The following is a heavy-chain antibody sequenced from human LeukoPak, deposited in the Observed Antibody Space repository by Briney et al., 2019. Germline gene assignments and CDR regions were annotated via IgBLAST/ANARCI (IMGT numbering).Heavy chain of an antibody. CDR3: ARDGVAELMSALDY. V-gene: IGHV3-21*06. D-gene: IGHD1-26*01. J-gene: IGHJ4*02. CDR2: ISSSSTYI. CDR1: GFTFDNYG. Sequence: PGGSLRLSCAASGFTFDNYGMSWVRQVPGKGLEWVSFISSSSTYIYYADSLKGRFTISRDNAKNSLYLQMNSLRAEDTAVYYCARDGVAELMSALDYWGQGILVTVSS.